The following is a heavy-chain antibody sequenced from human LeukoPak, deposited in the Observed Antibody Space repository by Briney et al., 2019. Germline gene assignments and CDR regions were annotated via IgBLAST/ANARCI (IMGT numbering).Heavy chain of an antibody. CDR2: IKQDAGEI. D-gene: IGHD6-13*01. CDR1: GFTFSSYW. V-gene: IGHV3-7*01. Sequence: GALRLSCAASGFTFSSYWMGWVRQLPGKGLEWVANIKQDAGEIRYVDSVKGRFTISRDNAKSSVYLQMNSLRAEDTGVYYCARLGSSWDFFDFWGQGTLVTVS. J-gene: IGHJ4*02. CDR3: ARLGSSWDFFDF.